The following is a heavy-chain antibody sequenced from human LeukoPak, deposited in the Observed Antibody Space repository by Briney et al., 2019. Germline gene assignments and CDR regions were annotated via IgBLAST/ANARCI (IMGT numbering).Heavy chain of an antibody. CDR3: AKGSEDTAMVDFDY. D-gene: IGHD5-18*01. V-gene: IGHV3-23*01. Sequence: GGSLRLSCAASGFTFSSYAMSWVRQAPGKGLEWVSAISGSGGSTYYAGSVKGRFTIPRDNSKNTLYLQMNSLRAEDTAVYYCAKGSEDTAMVDFDYWGQGTLVTVSS. J-gene: IGHJ4*02. CDR2: ISGSGGST. CDR1: GFTFSSYA.